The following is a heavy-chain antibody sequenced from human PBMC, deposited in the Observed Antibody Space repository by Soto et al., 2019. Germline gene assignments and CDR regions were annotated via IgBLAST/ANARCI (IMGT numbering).Heavy chain of an antibody. CDR2: IKSKTDGGTA. D-gene: IGHD2-8*01. V-gene: IGHV3-15*07. Sequence: GGSLRLSCAVSGVTLTNVWMNWVRQAPGKGPEWVGRIKSKTDGGTADYAAPVKGRFTISRDDSENTLYLQMNSLKTEDTAVYYCTAKSYMLNVDYWGRGTLVTVSS. CDR1: GVTLTNVW. CDR3: TAKSYMLNVDY. J-gene: IGHJ4*02.